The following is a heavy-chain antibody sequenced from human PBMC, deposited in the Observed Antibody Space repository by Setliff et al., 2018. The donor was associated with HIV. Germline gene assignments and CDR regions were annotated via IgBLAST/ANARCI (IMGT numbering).Heavy chain of an antibody. Sequence: ASVKVSCKASGYTFTNYGFSWVRQAPGQGLEWMGWISAYNGDTKYAQKLQGRVTMTTDTSTSTAHMELRSLRSDDTAVYYCARASYYYDSSGSFYFDHWGQGTPVTVSS. CDR1: GYTFTNYG. D-gene: IGHD3-22*01. V-gene: IGHV1-18*01. J-gene: IGHJ4*02. CDR3: ARASYYYDSSGSFYFDH. CDR2: ISAYNGDT.